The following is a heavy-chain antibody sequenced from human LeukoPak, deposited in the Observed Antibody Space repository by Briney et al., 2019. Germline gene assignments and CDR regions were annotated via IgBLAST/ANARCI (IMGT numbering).Heavy chain of an antibody. CDR2: ISDSGRA. D-gene: IGHD2-15*01. J-gene: IGHJ4*02. Sequence: PSETLSLTCTVSGGTISSYSWSWIRQPAEKGLEWIGRISDSGRANYNSSLESRVTMSVGTSKNQVSPKVSSVTAADTAVYYCARSVGYCADGSCYSGIFDYWGQGTLVTVSS. V-gene: IGHV4-4*07. CDR3: ARSVGYCADGSCYSGIFDY. CDR1: GGTISSYS.